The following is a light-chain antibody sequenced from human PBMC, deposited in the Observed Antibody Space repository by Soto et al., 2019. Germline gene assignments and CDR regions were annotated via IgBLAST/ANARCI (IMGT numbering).Light chain of an antibody. CDR3: QQYYSYPPA. V-gene: IGKV1-8*01. CDR2: AAS. Sequence: AIRMTQSPSSLSASTGDRVTITCRASQGISSYLAWYQQKPGKAPKLLIYAASTLQSGVPSRFSGSGSGTDFTLTISCLQCEDFATYYCQQYYSYPPAFGQGTKVEIK. CDR1: QGISSY. J-gene: IGKJ1*01.